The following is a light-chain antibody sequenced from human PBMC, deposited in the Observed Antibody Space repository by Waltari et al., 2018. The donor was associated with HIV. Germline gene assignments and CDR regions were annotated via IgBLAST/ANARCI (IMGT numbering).Light chain of an antibody. CDR1: SSAVGASHL. CDR3: CSYSGTGVV. Sequence: QSALTQPASVSGSPGQSLTISCTGTSSAVGASHLFSWYQKYPGKAPKLMIFEVIKRPSGVSDRFSGSRSGNTASLTISGLQTEDEGDYYCCSYSGTGVVFGGGTKVTVL. V-gene: IGLV2-23*02. CDR2: EVI. J-gene: IGLJ2*01.